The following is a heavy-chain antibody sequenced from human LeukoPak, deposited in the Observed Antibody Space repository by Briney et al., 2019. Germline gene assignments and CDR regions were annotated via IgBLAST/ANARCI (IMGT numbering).Heavy chain of an antibody. CDR3: TRSTSRAMNWFDP. V-gene: IGHV3-49*04. Sequence: QPGGSLRLSCAASGFTFSSYSMNWVRQAPGKGLEWVGFIRSKAYGGTTEYAASVKGRFTISRDDSKSIAYLQMNSLKAEDTAMYYCTRSTSRAMNWFDPWGQGTLVTVSS. CDR2: IRSKAYGGTT. D-gene: IGHD6-6*01. CDR1: GFTFSSYS. J-gene: IGHJ5*02.